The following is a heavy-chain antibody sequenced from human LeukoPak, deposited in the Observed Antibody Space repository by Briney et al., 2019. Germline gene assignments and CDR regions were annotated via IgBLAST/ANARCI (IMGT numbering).Heavy chain of an antibody. Sequence: SVKVSCKAFGATLNIGHAFIWARQAPGQGLQWMGRIIPFLGEVNYAQNFQGRVSFTADKSTATMYMEVKGLSLDDTAIYYCSPCGHAYDWFGPWGQGTLVTVSS. D-gene: IGHD5-12*01. V-gene: IGHV1-69*04. J-gene: IGHJ5*02. CDR3: SPCGHAYDWFGP. CDR1: GATLNIGHA. CDR2: IIPFLGEV.